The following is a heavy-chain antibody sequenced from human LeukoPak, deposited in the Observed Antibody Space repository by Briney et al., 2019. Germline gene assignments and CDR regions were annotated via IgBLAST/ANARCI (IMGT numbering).Heavy chain of an antibody. CDR1: GGTFSSYA. CDR2: IIPILGIE. D-gene: IGHD1-26*01. V-gene: IGHV1-69*04. Sequence: SVKVSCKASGGTFSSYAISWVRQAPGQGLEWMGRIIPILGIENYAQKFQGRVTITADKSTSTAYMELSSLRSEDTAVYYCARDRYSGSYYGEPDYYYYGMDVWGQGTTVTVSS. CDR3: ARDRYSGSYYGEPDYYYYGMDV. J-gene: IGHJ6*02.